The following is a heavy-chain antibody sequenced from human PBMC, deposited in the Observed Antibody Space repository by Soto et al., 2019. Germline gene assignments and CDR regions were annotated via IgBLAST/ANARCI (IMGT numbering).Heavy chain of an antibody. CDR1: GYTFTGYY. CDR2: INPNSGGT. CDR3: ARGSMYPLEGLAVASGWFDP. V-gene: IGHV1-2*04. J-gene: IGHJ5*02. D-gene: IGHD6-19*01. Sequence: QVQLVQSGAEVKKPGASVKVSCKASGYTFTGYYMHWVRQAPGQGLEWMGWINPNSGGTNYAQKFQGWVTMTRATCTSTACMEVRRRGSDDTAAYSCARGSMYPLEGLAVASGWFDPWGHETMVAVAS.